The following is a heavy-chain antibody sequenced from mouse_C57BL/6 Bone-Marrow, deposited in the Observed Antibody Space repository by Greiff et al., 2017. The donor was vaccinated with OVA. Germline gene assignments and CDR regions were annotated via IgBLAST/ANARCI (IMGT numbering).Heavy chain of an antibody. Sequence: EVQLQESGAELVRPGASVKLSCTASGFNIKDDYMHWVKQRPEQGLEWIGWIDPENGDTEYASKFQGKATITADTSSNTAYLQLSSLTSEDTAVYYCTRELFDYWGQGTTLTVSS. CDR1: GFNIKDDY. V-gene: IGHV14-4*01. CDR3: TRELFDY. J-gene: IGHJ2*01. CDR2: IDPENGDT.